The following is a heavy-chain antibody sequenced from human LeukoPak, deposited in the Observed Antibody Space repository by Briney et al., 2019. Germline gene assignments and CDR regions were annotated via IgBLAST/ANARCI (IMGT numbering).Heavy chain of an antibody. CDR1: GGTFSSYA. Sequence: ASVKVSCKASGGTFSSYAISWVRQAPGQGLEWMGGIIPIFGTANYAQKFQGRVTITADESTSTAHMELSSLRSEDTAVYYCAREGVVVPAAIDYWGQGTLVTVSS. J-gene: IGHJ4*02. D-gene: IGHD2-2*01. V-gene: IGHV1-69*13. CDR2: IIPIFGTA. CDR3: AREGVVVPAAIDY.